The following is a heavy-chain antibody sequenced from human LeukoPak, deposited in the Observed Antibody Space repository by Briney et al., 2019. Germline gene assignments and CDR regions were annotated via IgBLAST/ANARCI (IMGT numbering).Heavy chain of an antibody. CDR2: IIPIFGTA. Sequence: GASVKVSCKASGGTFSSYAISWVRQAPGQGLEWMGGIIPIFGTANYAQKLQGRVTMTTDTSTSTAYMELRSLRSDDTAVYYCARVEELFSPYYYMDVWGKGTTVTISS. J-gene: IGHJ6*03. D-gene: IGHD3-10*01. CDR3: ARVEELFSPYYYMDV. CDR1: GGTFSSYA. V-gene: IGHV1-69*05.